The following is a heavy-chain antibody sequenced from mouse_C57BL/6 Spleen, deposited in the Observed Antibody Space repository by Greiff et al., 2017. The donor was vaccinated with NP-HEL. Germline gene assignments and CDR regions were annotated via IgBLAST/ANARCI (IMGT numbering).Heavy chain of an antibody. CDR2: INPNNGGT. CDR3: AKSPLGAWFAY. V-gene: IGHV1-26*01. Sequence: VQLKESGPELVKPGASVKISCKASGYTFTDYYMNWVKQSHGKSLEWIGDINPNNGGTSYNQKFKGKATLTVDKSSSTAYMELRSLTSEDSAVYYCAKSPLGAWFAYWGQGTLVTVSA. CDR1: GYTFTDYY. J-gene: IGHJ3*01.